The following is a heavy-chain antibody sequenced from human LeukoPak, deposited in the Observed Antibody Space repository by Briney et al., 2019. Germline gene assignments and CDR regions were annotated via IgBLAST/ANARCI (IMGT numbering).Heavy chain of an antibody. Sequence: PGGSLRLSCAASGFTVSNNYMGWVRQAPGKGLEWVSIIYSGGNTYYADSVKGRFTISRDNSKNTLSLQMNSLRAEDTAVYYYVSHSDTLTSYSFDYWGQGTLVTVSS. CDR3: VSHSDTLTSYSFDY. CDR1: GFTVSNNY. J-gene: IGHJ4*02. D-gene: IGHD3-9*01. V-gene: IGHV3-53*01. CDR2: IYSGGNT.